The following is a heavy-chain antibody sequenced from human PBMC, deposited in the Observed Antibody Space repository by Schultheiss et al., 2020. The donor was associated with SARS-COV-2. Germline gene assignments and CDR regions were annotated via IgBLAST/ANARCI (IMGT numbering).Heavy chain of an antibody. J-gene: IGHJ2*01. D-gene: IGHD1-14*01. V-gene: IGHV4-4*07. Sequence: SETLSLTCTVSGGSISNDYWSWIRQPAGKGLEWIGRIYTSGSTNYNPSLKSRVTMSVDTSRNQFSLKLSSVTAADTAVYYCARDKPSSTGLWYFDLWGRGNLVTVSS. CDR2: IYTSGST. CDR3: ARDKPSSTGLWYFDL. CDR1: GGSISNDY.